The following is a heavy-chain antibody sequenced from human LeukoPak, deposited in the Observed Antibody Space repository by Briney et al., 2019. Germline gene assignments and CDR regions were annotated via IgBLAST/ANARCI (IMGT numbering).Heavy chain of an antibody. CDR2: INHSGST. CDR1: GGSISSYY. Sequence: PSETLSLTCTVSGGSISSYYWSWIRQPPGKGLEWIGEINHSGSTNYNPSLKSRVTISVDTSKNQFSLKLSSVTAADTAVYYCASKGDHSSSWYFDYWGQGTLVTVSS. J-gene: IGHJ4*02. CDR3: ASKGDHSSSWYFDY. D-gene: IGHD6-13*01. V-gene: IGHV4-34*01.